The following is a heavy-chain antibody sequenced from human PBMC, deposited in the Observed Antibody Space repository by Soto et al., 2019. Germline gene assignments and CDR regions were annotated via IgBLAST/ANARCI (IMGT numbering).Heavy chain of an antibody. V-gene: IGHV1-69*13. D-gene: IGHD3-16*01. J-gene: IGHJ4*02. CDR2: IIPIFGTA. CDR3: ARATQYDYYFDY. Sequence: RASVKVSCKASGGTFSSYAISWVRQAPGQGLEWMGGIIPIFGTANYAQKFQGRVTITADESTSTAYMELSSLRSEDTAVYYCARATQYDYYFDYWGQGTLVTVSS. CDR1: GGTFSSYA.